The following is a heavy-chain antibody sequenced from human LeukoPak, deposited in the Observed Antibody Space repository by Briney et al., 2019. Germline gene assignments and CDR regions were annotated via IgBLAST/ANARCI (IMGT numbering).Heavy chain of an antibody. CDR3: AGDRRTSYSDTSGLDY. CDR2: ISANGGST. Sequence: SGGSLRLSCAASGFTFNSFAMHWVRQAPGKGLQFVSAISANGGSTYYANSVKGRFTISRDNSKNTLYLQMGSLRPEDTAVYYCAGDRRTSYSDTSGLDYWGQGTLVTVSS. J-gene: IGHJ4*02. CDR1: GFTFNSFA. V-gene: IGHV3-64*01. D-gene: IGHD3-22*01.